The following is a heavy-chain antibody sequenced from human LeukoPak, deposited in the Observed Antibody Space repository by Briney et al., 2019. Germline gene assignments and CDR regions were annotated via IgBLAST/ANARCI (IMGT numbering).Heavy chain of an antibody. J-gene: IGHJ4*02. CDR2: INPNGGAT. D-gene: IGHD5-12*01. V-gene: IGHV1-46*01. CDR1: GYTFTNYY. CDR3: ARDVRAGYVYYFDY. Sequence: ASVKVSCKASGYTFTNYYIHWVRQAPGQELEWMGIINPNGGATNYAQKFQDRVTMTRDTSTTTVYMELSSLRSEDTAVYYCARDVRAGYVYYFDYWGQGTLVTASS.